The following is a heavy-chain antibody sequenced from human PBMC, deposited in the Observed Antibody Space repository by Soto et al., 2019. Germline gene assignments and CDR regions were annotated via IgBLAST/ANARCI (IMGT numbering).Heavy chain of an antibody. CDR3: ARVFAGKYSSGWYDY. D-gene: IGHD6-19*01. CDR2: ISYDGSNK. CDR1: GFTFSSYA. V-gene: IGHV3-30-3*01. J-gene: IGHJ4*02. Sequence: GGSLRLSCAASGFTFSSYAMHWVRQAPGKGLEWVAVISYDGSNKYYADSVKGRFTISRDNSKNTLYLQMNSLRAEDTAVYYCARVFAGKYSSGWYDYWGQGTLVTVSS.